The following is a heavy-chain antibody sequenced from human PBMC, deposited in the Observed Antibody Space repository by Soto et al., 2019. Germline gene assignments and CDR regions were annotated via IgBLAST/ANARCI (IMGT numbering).Heavy chain of an antibody. Sequence: QVQLQESGPGLEKASETLSLTCTVSGGSMSGYYWSWIRQPPGKGLEWIGFIYDSGTPNYNPSLKIRVTKAIVTANNQFSLKPTSDIDAAAVLDYCASVSHNVVVPAVRGAFDIWGQWTMIPVPS. CDR1: GGSMSGYY. D-gene: IGHD2-21*02. CDR2: IYDSGTP. CDR3: ASVSHNVVVPAVRGAFDI. J-gene: IGHJ3*02. V-gene: IGHV4-59*12.